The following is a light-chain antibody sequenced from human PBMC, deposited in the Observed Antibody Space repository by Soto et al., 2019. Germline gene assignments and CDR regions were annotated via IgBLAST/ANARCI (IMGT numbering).Light chain of an antibody. J-gene: IGKJ4*01. V-gene: IGKV1-17*01. Sequence: IQMTQSPSSLSASVGDRVTITCRASQGIRNDVGWYQQKPGKAPKRLIYAAYNLQSGVPSRFSGSGSGTEFTLTISSLQPEDFATYYCLQHNSHPRTFGRGTKVEIK. CDR3: LQHNSHPRT. CDR2: AAY. CDR1: QGIRND.